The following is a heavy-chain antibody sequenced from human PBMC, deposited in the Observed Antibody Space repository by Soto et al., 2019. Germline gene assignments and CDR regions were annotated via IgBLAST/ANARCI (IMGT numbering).Heavy chain of an antibody. CDR2: IYYSGST. CDR3: ARGSEIAVAGKN. CDR1: GGSISSSSYY. V-gene: IGHV4-39*01. D-gene: IGHD6-19*01. Sequence: SETLSLTCTVSGGSISSSSYYWGWIRQPPGKGLEWIGSIYYSGSTYYNPSLKSRVTISVDTSKNQFSLKLSSVTAADTAVYYCARGSEIAVAGKNWGQGTLVT. J-gene: IGHJ4*02.